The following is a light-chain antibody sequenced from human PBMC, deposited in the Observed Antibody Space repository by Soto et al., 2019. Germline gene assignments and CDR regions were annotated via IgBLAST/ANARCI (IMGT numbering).Light chain of an antibody. Sequence: FMLTQPHSVSESPGKTVTISCTRSSGSIASNYVQWFQQRPGSAPTTVLYEDNQRPSVVPDRFSGSIDTSSSSASLTISGLKTEDEADYYCQSYDNNNHGVFGGGTKLTVL. J-gene: IGLJ2*01. CDR1: SGSIASNY. V-gene: IGLV6-57*04. CDR3: QSYDNNNHGV. CDR2: EDN.